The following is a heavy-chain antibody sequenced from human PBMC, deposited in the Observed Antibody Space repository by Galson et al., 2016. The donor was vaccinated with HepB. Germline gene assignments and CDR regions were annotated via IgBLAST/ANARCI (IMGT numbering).Heavy chain of an antibody. Sequence: SLRLSCAASGFTFSNYWMHWVRQTPGKGLVWVSRINPDGSNTIYADSVKGRFTISRDNAKNTLYLQMNRLRAEDTAVYYCARGRLPTSYYGLDCWGQGTLVTVSS. D-gene: IGHD3-10*01. CDR1: GFTFSNYW. CDR2: INPDGSNT. CDR3: ARGRLPTSYYGLDC. V-gene: IGHV3-74*01. J-gene: IGHJ4*02.